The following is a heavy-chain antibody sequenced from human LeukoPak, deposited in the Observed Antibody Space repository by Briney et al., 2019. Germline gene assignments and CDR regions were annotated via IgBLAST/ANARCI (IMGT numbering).Heavy chain of an antibody. CDR1: GFTSSRYE. CDR2: ISSSSSYI. V-gene: IGHV3-21*01. J-gene: IGHJ4*02. Sequence: GGSLRLSCAASGFTSSRYEMNWVRQAPGEGLEWVSSISSSSSYIYYADSVKGRFTISRDNAKNSLYLQMNSLRAEDTAVYYCARDQRGSSSVDYWGQGTLVTVSS. CDR3: ARDQRGSSSVDY. D-gene: IGHD6-13*01.